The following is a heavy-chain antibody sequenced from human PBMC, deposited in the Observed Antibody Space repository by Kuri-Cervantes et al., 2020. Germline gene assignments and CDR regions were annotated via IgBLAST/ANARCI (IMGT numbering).Heavy chain of an antibody. J-gene: IGHJ1*01. CDR3: ARAGGYYGSGSYLYFQH. CDR2: INHSGGT. Sequence: GSLRLSCAVYGGSFSGYYWSWIRQPPGKGLEWIGEINHSGGTNYNPSLKSRVTISVDRSKNQFSLKLSSVTAADTAVYYCARAGGYYGSGSYLYFQHWGQGTLVTVSS. CDR1: GGSFSGYY. V-gene: IGHV4-34*01. D-gene: IGHD3-10*01.